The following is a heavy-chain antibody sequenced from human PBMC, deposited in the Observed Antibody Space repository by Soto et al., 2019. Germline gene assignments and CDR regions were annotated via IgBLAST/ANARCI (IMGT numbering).Heavy chain of an antibody. CDR1: GFTFSLYS. Sequence: EVQLVESGGGLVRPGGSLRLSCAASGFTFSLYSMNWVRQAPGKGLEWVSSIDSSSTYMYYADSVKGRFTISRDNAKNSVYLQMNSLGVEDTAVYSCARVERDFGGGGVPKFWGQGTLVTVSS. CDR3: ARVERDFGGGGVPKF. D-gene: IGHD4-17*01. J-gene: IGHJ4*02. CDR2: IDSSSTYM. V-gene: IGHV3-21*01.